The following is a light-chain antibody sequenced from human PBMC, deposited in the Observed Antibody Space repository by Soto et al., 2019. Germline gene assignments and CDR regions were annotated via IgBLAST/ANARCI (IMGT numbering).Light chain of an antibody. Sequence: DIVMTQSPLSLPVTPGEPASISCRSSQSLLHSNGYNYLDWYLQKPGQSPQVLIYLGSNRASGVPDRFSGSGSGTDFTLKISRVEAEDVGVYYCMQALQTPRVFGGGTKVDIK. CDR1: QSLLHSNGYNY. V-gene: IGKV2-28*01. CDR3: MQALQTPRV. J-gene: IGKJ4*01. CDR2: LGS.